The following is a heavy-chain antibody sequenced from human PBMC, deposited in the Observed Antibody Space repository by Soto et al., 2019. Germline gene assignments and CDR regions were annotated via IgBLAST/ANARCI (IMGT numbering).Heavy chain of an antibody. D-gene: IGHD2-21*01. V-gene: IGHV3-23*01. CDR1: GFTFTSYA. Sequence: PGGSLGLSCAASGFTFTSYALNWVRQAPGKGLEWVSGISGTGGSTYYADSVKGRFTISSDNARNTLYLQMNSLRAEDTAVYYCAKDPYSWIAGTFDIWGQGTMVTVSS. CDR3: AKDPYSWIAGTFDI. J-gene: IGHJ3*02. CDR2: ISGTGGST.